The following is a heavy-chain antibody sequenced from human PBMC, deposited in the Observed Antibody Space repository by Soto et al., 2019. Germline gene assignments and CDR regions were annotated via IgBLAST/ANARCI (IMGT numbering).Heavy chain of an antibody. D-gene: IGHD6-13*01. CDR2: IIPMSGTA. CDR1: GGTFSSYA. V-gene: IGHV1-69*06. J-gene: IGHJ4*02. Sequence: SVKVSCKTSGGTFSSYAINWVRQASGQGLEWMGGIIPMSGTARSAQKFQGRVTIIADKSTRTVYMELSGLRSEDTAVYYCARDGGIAGFYYFDYWGQGTQVTVSS. CDR3: ARDGGIAGFYYFDY.